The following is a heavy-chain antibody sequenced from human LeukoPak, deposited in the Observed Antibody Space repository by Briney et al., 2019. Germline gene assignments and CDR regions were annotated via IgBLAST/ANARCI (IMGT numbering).Heavy chain of an antibody. CDR2: ISGSGGST. V-gene: IGHV3-23*01. J-gene: IGHJ4*02. CDR1: GFTFSSYA. CDR3: AKKWGVGTTTLDYFDY. D-gene: IGHD1-26*01. Sequence: PGGSLRLSCAASGFTFSSYAMSWVRQAPGKGLEWVSGISGSGGSTDYADSVKGRFTISRDNSKNTLYLQMNSLTDEDTAVYYCAKKWGVGTTTLDYFDYWGQGTLVTVSS.